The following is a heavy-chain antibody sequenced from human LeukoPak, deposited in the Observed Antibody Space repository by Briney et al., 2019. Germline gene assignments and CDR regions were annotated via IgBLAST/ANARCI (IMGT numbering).Heavy chain of an antibody. V-gene: IGHV3-23*01. CDR2: MSGSSGST. CDR1: GFTFSNYA. D-gene: IGHD3-22*01. CDR3: AKDVERSGYYLFDY. Sequence: GGSLRLSCAASGFTFSNYAMSWVRQAPGKGLEWVSAMSGSSGSTWYADSVKGRFTISRDNSKNTLYLQMNSLGAEDAAVYYCAKDVERSGYYLFDYWGQGTLVTVSS. J-gene: IGHJ4*02.